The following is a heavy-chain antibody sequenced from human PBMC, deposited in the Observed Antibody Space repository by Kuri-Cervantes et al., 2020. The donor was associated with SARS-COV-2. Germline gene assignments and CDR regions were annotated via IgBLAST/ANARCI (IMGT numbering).Heavy chain of an antibody. CDR3: AISLPHDYGDYAAIGYYYGMDV. J-gene: IGHJ6*02. Sequence: GESLKISCAASGFTFSSYAMSWVRQAPGKGLEWVSAISGSGGSTYYADSVKGRFTISRDNSKNTLYLQMNSLRAEDTAVYYCAISLPHDYGDYAAIGYYYGMDVWGQGTTVTVSS. CDR2: ISGSGGST. CDR1: GFTFSSYA. V-gene: IGHV3-23*01. D-gene: IGHD4-17*01.